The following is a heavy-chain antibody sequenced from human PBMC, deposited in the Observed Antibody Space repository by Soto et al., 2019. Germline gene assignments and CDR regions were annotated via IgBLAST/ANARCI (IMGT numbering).Heavy chain of an antibody. V-gene: IGHV4-30-2*01. CDR1: GGSISSGGYS. J-gene: IGHJ4*02. CDR3: DRAGGLGAVAADY. CDR2: IYHSGST. Sequence: QLQLQESGSGLVKPSQTLSLTCAVSGGSISSGGYSWSWIRQPPGKGLEWIGYIYHSGSTYYNPSLKSRVTISVDRSKNQCSLKLSSVTAADTAVYYCDRAGGLGAVAADYWGQGTLVTVSS. D-gene: IGHD6-19*01.